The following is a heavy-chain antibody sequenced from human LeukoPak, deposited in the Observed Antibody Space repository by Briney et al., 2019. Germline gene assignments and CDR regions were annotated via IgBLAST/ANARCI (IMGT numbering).Heavy chain of an antibody. CDR3: AKGRSRDYYDSSGYAFDI. V-gene: IGHV3-23*01. CDR2: ISGSGGST. CDR1: GFTFSSYA. J-gene: IGHJ3*02. Sequence: PGGSLRLSCAASGFTFSSYAMSWVRQAPGKGLEWVSAISGSGGSTYYADSVKGRFTISRDNSKNTLYLQMNSLRAEDTAVYYCAKGRSRDYYDSSGYAFDIWGQGTMVTVSS. D-gene: IGHD3-22*01.